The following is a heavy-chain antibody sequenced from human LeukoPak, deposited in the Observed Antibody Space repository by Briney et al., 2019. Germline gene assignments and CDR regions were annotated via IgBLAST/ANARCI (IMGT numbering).Heavy chain of an antibody. J-gene: IGHJ4*02. D-gene: IGHD1-26*01. CDR2: IYSGGST. Sequence: PGGSLSLSCAASGFTVSSNYMSWVRQAPGKGLEWVSVIYSGGSTYYADSVKGRFTISRDNSKNTLYLQMNSLRAEDTAVYYCARDLSVGAFDYWGQGTLVTVSS. CDR1: GFTVSSNY. CDR3: ARDLSVGAFDY. V-gene: IGHV3-53*01.